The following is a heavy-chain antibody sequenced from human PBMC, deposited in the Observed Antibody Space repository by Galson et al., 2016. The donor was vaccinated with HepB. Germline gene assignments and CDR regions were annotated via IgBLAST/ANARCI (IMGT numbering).Heavy chain of an antibody. CDR1: GFTFNSFG. D-gene: IGHD3-10*01. CDR2: ISYEGINK. J-gene: IGHJ6*02. V-gene: IGHV3-30*18. CDR3: AKDLTGGYYYSSGTYYYYGMDV. Sequence: SLRLSCAASGFTFNSFGMHWVRQAPGRGLEWVAVISYEGINKYSADSVKGRFTISRDNSKNTLYLQMNSLRTEDTAVYYCAKDLTGGYYYSSGTYYYYGMDVWGQGTTVTVSS.